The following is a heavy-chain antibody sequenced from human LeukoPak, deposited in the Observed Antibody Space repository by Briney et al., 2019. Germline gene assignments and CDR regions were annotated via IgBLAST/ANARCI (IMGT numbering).Heavy chain of an antibody. CDR3: ARGRFLPYYFDY. Sequence: AGGPLRLSCAASGFTFSSYWMHWVRQAPGKGLVWVSRINSYGSSTSYADSVKGRFTISRDNAKNTLSLQMNSLRAEDTAVYYCARGRFLPYYFDYWGQGTLVPVSS. J-gene: IGHJ4*02. V-gene: IGHV3-74*01. D-gene: IGHD2/OR15-2a*01. CDR1: GFTFSSYW. CDR2: INSYGSST.